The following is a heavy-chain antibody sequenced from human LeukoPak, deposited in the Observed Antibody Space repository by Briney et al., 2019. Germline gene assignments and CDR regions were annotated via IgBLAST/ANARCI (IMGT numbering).Heavy chain of an antibody. D-gene: IGHD3-10*01. Sequence: GGSLRLSCAASGFTFSSYAMHWVRQAPGKGLEWVAVISYDGSNKYYADSVKGRFTISRDNSKNTLYLQMNSLRAEDTAVYYCAKDQITMVRGVIIGLDYWGQGTLVTVSS. CDR1: GFTFSSYA. J-gene: IGHJ4*02. V-gene: IGHV3-30*07. CDR3: AKDQITMVRGVIIGLDY. CDR2: ISYDGSNK.